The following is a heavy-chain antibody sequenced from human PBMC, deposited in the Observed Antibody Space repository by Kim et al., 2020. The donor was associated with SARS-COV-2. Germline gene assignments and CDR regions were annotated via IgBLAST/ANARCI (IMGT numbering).Heavy chain of an antibody. V-gene: IGHV5-10-1*01. CDR3: ARHDPYYDSSGYYSHDAFDI. J-gene: IGHJ3*02. CDR2: IDPSDSYT. D-gene: IGHD3-22*01. Sequence: GESLKISCKGSGYSFTSYWISWVRQMPGKGLEWMGRIDPSDSYTNYSPSFQGHVTISADKSISTAYLQWSSLKASDTAMYYCARHDPYYDSSGYYSHDAFDIWGQGTMVTVSS. CDR1: GYSFTSYW.